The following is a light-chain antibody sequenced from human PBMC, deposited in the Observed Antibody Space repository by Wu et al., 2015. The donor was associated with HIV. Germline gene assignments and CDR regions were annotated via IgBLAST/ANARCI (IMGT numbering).Light chain of an antibody. V-gene: IGKV3-11*01. CDR1: QGVSNF. J-gene: IGKJ4*01. CDR2: DAS. CDR3: QQRFNGLT. Sequence: EIVLTQSPATLSLSPGERATLSCRASQGVSNFLGWYQQKPGQAPRLFIYDASNRATGVPARFSGSGSGTDFTLTISSLEPEDFAIYYCQQRFNGLTFGGGTRSGDQT.